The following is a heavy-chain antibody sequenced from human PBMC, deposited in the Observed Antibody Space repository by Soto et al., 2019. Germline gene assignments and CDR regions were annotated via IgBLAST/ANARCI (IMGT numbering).Heavy chain of an antibody. CDR2: ISYDGTNK. D-gene: IGHD2-8*02. J-gene: IGHJ3*01. Sequence: QVQLVQSGGGVVQPGTSLRLSCAASGFIFSDYVMYWFRQTPGKGLEWMAVISYDGTNKHYANSVKGRFFISRDNSSNTLYLQRSSLRPEDSAIYYSARDNTGLYRGGCDVWRRGKLVAVSS. CDR3: ARDNTGLYRGGCDV. V-gene: IGHV3-30*04. CDR1: GFIFSDYV.